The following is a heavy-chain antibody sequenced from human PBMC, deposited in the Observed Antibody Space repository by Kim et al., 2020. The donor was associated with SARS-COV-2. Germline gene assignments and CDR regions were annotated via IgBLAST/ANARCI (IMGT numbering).Heavy chain of an antibody. V-gene: IGHV2-70*01. Sequence: SSTSLRTRLTISKDTSKNQVVLTMTNMDPVDTATYYCARTSIATAGTGLDYWGQGTLVTVSS. D-gene: IGHD6-13*01. J-gene: IGHJ4*02. CDR3: ARTSIATAGTGLDY.